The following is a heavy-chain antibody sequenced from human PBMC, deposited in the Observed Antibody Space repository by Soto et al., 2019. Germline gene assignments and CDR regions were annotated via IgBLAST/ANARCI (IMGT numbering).Heavy chain of an antibody. CDR3: ARSLRGIAVAGPLDY. V-gene: IGHV3-74*03. CDR1: GFTFSTYW. CDR2: LDSDGNTR. J-gene: IGHJ4*02. D-gene: IGHD6-19*01. Sequence: GGSLRLSCAASGFTFSTYWMHWVRQAPGKGLVWVSRLDSDGNTRTYADSVKGRFTISRDNAKNTLYLQMDSLRAEDTAVYYCARSLRGIAVAGPLDYWGQGTLVTVSS.